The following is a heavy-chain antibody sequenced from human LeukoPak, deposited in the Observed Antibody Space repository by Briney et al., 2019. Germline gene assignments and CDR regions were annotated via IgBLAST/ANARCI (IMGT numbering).Heavy chain of an antibody. CDR1: GFTSRSYE. Sequence: GGSLRLSCAASGFTSRSYEMNWVRPAPGKGLEWVSYISSSGSTIYYADSVKGRFTISRDNAKKSLYLQMHSLRAENTAVYYCARAFDKWGQGTLVTVSS. CDR3: ARAFDK. CDR2: ISSSGSTI. J-gene: IGHJ4*02. V-gene: IGHV3-48*03.